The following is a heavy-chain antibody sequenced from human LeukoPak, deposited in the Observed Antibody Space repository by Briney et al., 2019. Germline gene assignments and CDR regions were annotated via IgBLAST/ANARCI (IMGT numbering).Heavy chain of an antibody. CDR1: GYTFTGYY. CDR2: INPNSGGT. J-gene: IGHJ4*02. V-gene: IGHV1-2*02. CDR3: ARGRTPEYYDSSGYRRDFDY. Sequence: GASVKVSCKASGYTFTGYYMHWVRQAPGQGLEWMGWINPNSGGTNYAQKFQGRVTMTRDTSISTAYMELSRLRSDDTAVYYCARGRTPEYYDSSGYRRDFDYWGQGTLVTVSS. D-gene: IGHD3-22*01.